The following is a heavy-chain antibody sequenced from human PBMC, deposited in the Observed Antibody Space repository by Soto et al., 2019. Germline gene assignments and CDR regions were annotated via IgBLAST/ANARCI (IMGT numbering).Heavy chain of an antibody. V-gene: IGHV3-74*01. J-gene: IGHJ3*02. D-gene: IGHD3-10*01. CDR2: ISPDGTIP. Sequence: EVQLVESGGGLVQPGGSLRLSCAVSGFTFSNYWMHWVRQAPGKGLVWVSTISPDGTIPDYTDAVKGRLAISRDNAKRTLFLQINSLRPEDTAVYYCARLRGDAFDIWGQGTMVTVSS. CDR3: ARLRGDAFDI. CDR1: GFTFSNYW.